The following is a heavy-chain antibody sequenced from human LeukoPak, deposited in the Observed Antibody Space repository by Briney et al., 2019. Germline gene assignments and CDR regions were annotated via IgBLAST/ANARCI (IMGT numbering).Heavy chain of an antibody. D-gene: IGHD5-18*01. Sequence: PGGSLRLSCAASRFTFSTYRMHWLCQAPGKGGVGVTFIRYDGINKYYADSVKGLFTISRDSHKNTLSLNIKTERPEDASVFLCAKDLIRQPGGYFDYRGQGNLVTVSS. CDR2: IRYDGINK. CDR3: AKDLIRQPGGYFDY. CDR1: RFTFSTYR. V-gene: IGHV3-30*02. J-gene: IGHJ4*02.